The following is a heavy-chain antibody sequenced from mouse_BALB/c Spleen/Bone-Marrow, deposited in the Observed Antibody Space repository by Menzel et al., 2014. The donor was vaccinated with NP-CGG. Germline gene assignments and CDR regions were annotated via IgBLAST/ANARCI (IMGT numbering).Heavy chain of an antibody. J-gene: IGHJ2*01. CDR3: TRGGNWEDFDY. D-gene: IGHD4-1*01. CDR2: ISSGSITI. V-gene: IGHV5-17*02. CDR1: GFSFSSFG. Sequence: EVNLVESGGGLVQPGGSRKLSCSASGFSFSSFGMHWVRQAPEKGLEWVAYISSGSITIFYADTVKGRFTISRDNPKNTLFLQMTSLRSEDTARYYCTRGGNWEDFDYWGQGTTLTVSS.